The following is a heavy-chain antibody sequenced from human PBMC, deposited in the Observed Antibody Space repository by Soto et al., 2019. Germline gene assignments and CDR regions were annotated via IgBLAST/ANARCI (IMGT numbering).Heavy chain of an antibody. CDR1: GGSFSGYY. V-gene: IGHV4-34*01. CDR3: ARGVGPPTVTRYYYYYYGMDV. Sequence: SETLSLTCAVYGGSFSGYYWSWIRQPPGKGLEWIGEINHSGSTNYNPSLKSRVTISVDTSKNQFSLKLSSVTAADTAVYYCARGVGPPTVTRYYYYYYGMDVWGQGPTVTVSS. CDR2: INHSGST. D-gene: IGHD4-4*01. J-gene: IGHJ6*02.